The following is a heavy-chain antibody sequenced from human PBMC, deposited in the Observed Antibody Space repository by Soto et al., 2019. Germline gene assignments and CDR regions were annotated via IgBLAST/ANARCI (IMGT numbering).Heavy chain of an antibody. CDR2: INPDNGNT. CDR1: GCTFTRYT. CDR3: ARGIATGQLDP. V-gene: IGHV1-3*01. J-gene: IGHJ5*02. D-gene: IGHD2-15*01. Sequence: ASVKVSCKASGCTFTRYTMNWVRQAPGQRLEWMGWINPDNGNTKSSQKFQDRVIITRDTSASTAYMDLSSLRSEDTAVYYCARGIATGQLDPWGQGTLVTVSS.